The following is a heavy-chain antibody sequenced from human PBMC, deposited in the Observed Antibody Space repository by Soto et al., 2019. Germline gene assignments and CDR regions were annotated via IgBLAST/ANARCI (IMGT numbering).Heavy chain of an antibody. V-gene: IGHV2-5*02. CDR1: GFSLSTSGVG. D-gene: IGHD3-10*01. CDR2: IYWDDDK. Sequence: SGPTLVNPTQTLTLTCTFSGFSLSTSGVGVGWIRQPPGKALEWLALIYWDDDKRYSPILKSRLTITKDNSKNQVVLTMTNMDPVDTATYYCAHHRGRTRITMVRYYYYYMDVWGKGTTVTVSS. J-gene: IGHJ6*03. CDR3: AHHRGRTRITMVRYYYYYMDV.